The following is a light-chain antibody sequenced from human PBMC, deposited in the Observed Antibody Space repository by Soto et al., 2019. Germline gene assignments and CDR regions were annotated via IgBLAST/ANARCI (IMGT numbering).Light chain of an antibody. CDR2: GAS. J-gene: IGKJ5*01. CDR3: QQYNNWPPIT. V-gene: IGKV3-15*01. CDR1: QSVRSN. Sequence: ELVMTQCPATLSVSPGERVTLSCRASQSVRSNLAWYQQKPGQAPRLLIYGASTRATGIPARFSGSGSGTEFTLTISSLQSEDFAVYYGQQYNNWPPITFGQGTRLEI.